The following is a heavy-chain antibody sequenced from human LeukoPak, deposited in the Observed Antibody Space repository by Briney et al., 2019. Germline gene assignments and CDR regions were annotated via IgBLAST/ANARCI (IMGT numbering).Heavy chain of an antibody. D-gene: IGHD3-3*01. Sequence: SETLSLTCTVSGGSISSYYWSWIRQPPGKGLEWIGCIYYSGSTNYNPSLKSRVTISVDTSKNQFSLKLSSVTAADTAVYYCARGNYDFWSGYPSGMDVWGQGTTVTVSS. V-gene: IGHV4-59*01. J-gene: IGHJ6*02. CDR1: GGSISSYY. CDR2: IYYSGST. CDR3: ARGNYDFWSGYPSGMDV.